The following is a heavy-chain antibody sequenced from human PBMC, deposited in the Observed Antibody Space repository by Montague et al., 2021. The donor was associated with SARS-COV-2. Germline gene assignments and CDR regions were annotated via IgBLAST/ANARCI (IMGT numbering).Heavy chain of an antibody. D-gene: IGHD3-16*01. V-gene: IGHV4-39*01. CDR2: ISHSGST. J-gene: IGHJ3*01. Sequence: SETLSLTCTVSGGSISSSSYYWAWIRQPPGKGLEWIGSISHSGSTFYNPSLKSRVCMSVDTYKNQLSLKLSPATAADTSMYYCARVKWVLSLGNVFDFWGQGTMVTVSS. CDR3: ARVKWVLSLGNVFDF. CDR1: GGSISSSSYY.